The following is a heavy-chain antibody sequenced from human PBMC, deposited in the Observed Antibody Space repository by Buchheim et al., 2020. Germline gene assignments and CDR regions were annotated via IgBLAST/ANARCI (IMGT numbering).Heavy chain of an antibody. Sequence: EVQLVESGGGLVQPGGSLRLSCAASGFTVSSNYMSWVRQAPGKGLEWVSVIYSGGSTYYADSVKGRFTISRDNAKNSLYLQMNSLRAEDTAVYYCARVLVVYSTSYYYGMDVWGQGTT. D-gene: IGHD2-8*02. J-gene: IGHJ6*02. V-gene: IGHV3-66*01. CDR3: ARVLVVYSTSYYYGMDV. CDR1: GFTVSSNY. CDR2: IYSGGST.